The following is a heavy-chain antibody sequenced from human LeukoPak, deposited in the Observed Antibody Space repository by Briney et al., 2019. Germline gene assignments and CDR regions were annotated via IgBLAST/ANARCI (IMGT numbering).Heavy chain of an antibody. CDR3: ASSGGWYNWFDP. V-gene: IGHV1-69*13. J-gene: IGHJ5*02. CDR1: EPTFTSYA. D-gene: IGHD6-19*01. CDR2: IIPIFGTA. Sequence: SVKVCCKASEPTFTSYATSWVRQAPGQRLECMGGIIPIFGTANYAHKFPGRVTITADESTSTAYMELSILRSEDTAVYYCASSGGWYNWFDPWGQGTLVTVSS.